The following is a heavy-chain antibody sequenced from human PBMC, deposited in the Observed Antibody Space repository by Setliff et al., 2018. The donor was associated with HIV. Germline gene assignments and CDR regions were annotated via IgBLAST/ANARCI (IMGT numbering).Heavy chain of an antibody. CDR2: IYHSGST. V-gene: IGHV4-4*02. CDR1: GGSISSSNW. CDR3: ARGDPLRFLDY. D-gene: IGHD3-10*01. J-gene: IGHJ4*02. Sequence: SETLSLTCAVSGGSISSSNWWSWVRQPPGKGLEWIGEIYHSGSTNYNPSLRSRVTISVDTSKNQLSLRLTTMTAADTAVYYCARGDPLRFLDYWGQGTLVTVSS.